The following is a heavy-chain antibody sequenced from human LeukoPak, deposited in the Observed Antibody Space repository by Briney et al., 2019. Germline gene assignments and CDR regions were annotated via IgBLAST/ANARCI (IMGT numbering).Heavy chain of an antibody. CDR2: ISSGSTTT. V-gene: IGHV3-48*02. J-gene: IGHJ3*02. D-gene: IGHD4-23*01. CDR3: AKDYGGNNYDTFDI. CDR1: GFTFSSYS. Sequence: PGGSLRLSCAASGFTFSSYSMNWVRQAPGKGLEWVSYISSGSTTTFNADSVRGRFTISTDNAKNTLYLQMNSLRDEDTAVYYCAKDYGGNNYDTFDIWGQGTMVAVPS.